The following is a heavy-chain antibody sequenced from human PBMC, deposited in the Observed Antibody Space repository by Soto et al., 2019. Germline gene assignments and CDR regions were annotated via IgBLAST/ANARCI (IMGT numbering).Heavy chain of an antibody. Sequence: QVQLVQSGAEVKKPGASVKVSCKASGYTFTSYDINWVRQATGQGLEWMGWMNPNSGNTGYAQKFQGRVTMTRNTSISTAYMELSSLRSEDTAVYYCARGISPYTMVRGVIITGYYYYGMDVWGQGTTVTVSS. CDR3: ARGISPYTMVRGVIITGYYYYGMDV. V-gene: IGHV1-8*01. J-gene: IGHJ6*02. CDR2: MNPNSGNT. D-gene: IGHD3-10*01. CDR1: GYTFTSYD.